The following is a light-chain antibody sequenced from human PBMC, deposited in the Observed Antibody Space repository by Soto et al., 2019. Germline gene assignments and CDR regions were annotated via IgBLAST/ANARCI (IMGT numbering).Light chain of an antibody. J-gene: IGLJ3*02. V-gene: IGLV2-14*01. CDR2: EVR. CDR1: MLDGGAYNL. CDR3: SAYTARSTLV. Sequence: QSALTQPASVSGSAGQSITISCSVTMLDGGAYNLVSWYQQHPGTAPKLIIYEVRNRPSGISSRFSGSRSGNTASLTISGLQSEDEGYYYCSAYTARSTLVFGGGTKLTVL.